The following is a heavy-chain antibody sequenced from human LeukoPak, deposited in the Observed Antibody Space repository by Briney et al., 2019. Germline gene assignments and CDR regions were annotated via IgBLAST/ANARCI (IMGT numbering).Heavy chain of an antibody. CDR3: ARDLYYYDSSGYYRLPRAFDY. J-gene: IGHJ4*02. CDR2: INPSGGST. V-gene: IGHV1-46*01. D-gene: IGHD3-22*01. CDR1: GYTFTSYY. Sequence: GASVKVSCKASGYTFTSYYMHWVRQAPGQGLEWMGIINPSGGSTSYAQKFQGRVTMTRDTSTSTVYMELSSLRSEDTAVYYCARDLYYYDSSGYYRLPRAFDYWGQGTLVTVSS.